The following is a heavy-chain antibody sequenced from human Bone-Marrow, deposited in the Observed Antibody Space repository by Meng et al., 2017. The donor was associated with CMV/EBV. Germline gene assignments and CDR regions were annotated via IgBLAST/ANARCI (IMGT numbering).Heavy chain of an antibody. V-gene: IGHV3-33*06. D-gene: IGHD6-13*01. Sequence: GESLKISCAASGFTFSSYGMHWVRQAPGKGLEWVAVIWYDGSNKYYADSVKGRFTISRDNSKNTLYLQMNSLRAEDTAVYYCAKMMGRGYSSRPGWGQGTLVTVSS. CDR1: GFTFSSYG. CDR3: AKMMGRGYSSRPG. J-gene: IGHJ4*02. CDR2: IWYDGSNK.